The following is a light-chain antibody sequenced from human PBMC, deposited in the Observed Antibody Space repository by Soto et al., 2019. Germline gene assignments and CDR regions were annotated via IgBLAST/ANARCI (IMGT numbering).Light chain of an antibody. CDR1: SSNIGKNY. CDR2: ENN. V-gene: IGLV1-51*02. J-gene: IGLJ3*02. CDR3: RTWDSSLSAGV. Sequence: QSVLTQPPSVSAAPGQKVTISCSGSSSNIGKNYVSWYQQLPGTAPKLLIDENNKRPSGIPVRFSGSKSGTSATLGITGLQTGDEADYYCRTWDSSLSAGVFGGGTKLTVL.